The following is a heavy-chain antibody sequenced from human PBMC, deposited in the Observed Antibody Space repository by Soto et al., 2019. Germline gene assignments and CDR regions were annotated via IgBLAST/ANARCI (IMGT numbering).Heavy chain of an antibody. CDR1: GGSISSYY. V-gene: IGHV4-59*01. CDR3: ARGGRQWLVKNYFDY. J-gene: IGHJ4*02. CDR2: IYYSGST. D-gene: IGHD6-19*01. Sequence: SEILSLTCTVSGGSISSYYWSWIRQPPGKGLEWIGYIYYSGSTNYNPSLKSRVTISVDTSKNQFSLKLSSVTAADTAVYYCARGGRQWLVKNYFDYWGQGTLVTVSS.